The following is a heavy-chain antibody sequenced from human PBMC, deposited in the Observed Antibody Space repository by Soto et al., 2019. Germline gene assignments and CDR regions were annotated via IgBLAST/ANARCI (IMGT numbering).Heavy chain of an antibody. CDR3: ARGGYCSSTSCYFLPTVNWFDP. V-gene: IGHV1-18*01. CDR2: ISAYNGNT. D-gene: IGHD2-2*03. Sequence: GASVKVSCKASGYTFTSYGISWVRQAPGQGLEWMGWISAYNGNTNYAQKLQGRVTMTTDTSTSTAYIELRSLRSDDTAVYYCARGGYCSSTSCYFLPTVNWFDPWGQGTLVTVSS. J-gene: IGHJ5*02. CDR1: GYTFTSYG.